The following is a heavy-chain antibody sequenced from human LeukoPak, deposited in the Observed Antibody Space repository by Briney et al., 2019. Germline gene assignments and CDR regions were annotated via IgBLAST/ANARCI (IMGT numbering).Heavy chain of an antibody. D-gene: IGHD1-1*01. J-gene: IGHJ6*02. Sequence: ASVKVSCKASGYTFTCYYMHWVRQAPGQGLEWMGWINPNSGGTNYAQKFQGRVTMTRDTSISTAYMELSRLRSDDTAVYYCASIERHYYYYGMDVWGQGTTVTVSS. V-gene: IGHV1-2*02. CDR3: ASIERHYYYYGMDV. CDR1: GYTFTCYY. CDR2: INPNSGGT.